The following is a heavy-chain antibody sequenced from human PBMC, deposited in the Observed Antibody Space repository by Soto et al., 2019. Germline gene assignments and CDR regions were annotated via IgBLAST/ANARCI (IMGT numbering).Heavy chain of an antibody. CDR3: ARGYGRIFDY. V-gene: IGHV4-39*01. CDR2: IFYSGST. J-gene: IGHJ4*02. D-gene: IGHD5-18*01. Sequence: PSETLSLTCTVSGGSISSSIYYGGWIRRPPGKGLEWIGSIFYSGSTYYNPSLKSRVTISVDTSKNQFSLKLYSVTAADTAVYYCARGYGRIFDYWGQRTLVTVSS. CDR1: GGSISSSIYY.